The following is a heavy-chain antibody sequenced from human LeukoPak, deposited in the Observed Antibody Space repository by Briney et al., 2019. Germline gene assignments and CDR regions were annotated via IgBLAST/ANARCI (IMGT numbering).Heavy chain of an antibody. CDR3: ATGYSSGWYGSSY. D-gene: IGHD6-19*01. J-gene: IGHJ4*02. CDR2: IKQDGSKE. CDR1: DLILSNHW. V-gene: IGHV3-7*03. Sequence: GGSLRLSCAAFDLILSNHWMSWVRLVPGKGLEWVANIKQDGSKEFYVDSVKGRFTVSRDNAQNSLYLQMNSLRAEDSAIYYCATGYSSGWYGSSYWGQGTLVTVSS.